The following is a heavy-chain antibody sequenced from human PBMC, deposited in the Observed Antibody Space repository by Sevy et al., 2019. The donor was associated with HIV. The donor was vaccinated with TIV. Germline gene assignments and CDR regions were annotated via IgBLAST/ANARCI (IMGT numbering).Heavy chain of an antibody. D-gene: IGHD6-19*01. CDR3: ARDAGYSTDCYAGY. CDR1: GFSISPYA. CDR2: MSYDGSTR. J-gene: IGHJ4*02. V-gene: IGHV3-30*09. Sequence: GGSQRLSCAASGFSISPYAFHWVRQAPGKGLEWVALMSYDGSTRYYADSAKGRFAISKDNSKNTLYLQMNSLRIEDTAIYYCARDAGYSTDCYAGYWGQGTLVTVSS.